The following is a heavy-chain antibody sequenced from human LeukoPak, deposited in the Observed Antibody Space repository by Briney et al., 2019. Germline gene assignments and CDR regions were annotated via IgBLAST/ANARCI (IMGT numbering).Heavy chain of an antibody. CDR2: TLHDEGNK. D-gene: IGHD6-13*01. CDR1: GFTFSNYA. V-gene: IGHV3-30-3*01. Sequence: PGGSLRLSCAASGFTFSNYAMHWVRQAPGKGLEWVAATLHDEGNKYYADSVKGRFTISRDNAKNSLYLQMNSLRAEDTAVYYCAGDVGIAAAGDYWGQGTLVTVSS. CDR3: AGDVGIAAAGDY. J-gene: IGHJ4*02.